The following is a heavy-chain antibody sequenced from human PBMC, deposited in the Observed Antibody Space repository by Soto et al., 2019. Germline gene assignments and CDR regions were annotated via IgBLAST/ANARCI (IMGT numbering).Heavy chain of an antibody. J-gene: IGHJ2*01. V-gene: IGHV1-69*12. CDR1: GGTFSSYA. CDR3: ARGGHDYGDLRWYFGL. D-gene: IGHD4-17*01. Sequence: QVQLVQSGAEVKKPGSSVKVSCKASGGTFSSYAISWVRQAPGQGLEWMGGIIPIFGTANYAQKFQGRVPITADESTSTAYMELSSLRSEYTAVCYCARGGHDYGDLRWYFGLWGRGTLVTVSS. CDR2: IIPIFGTA.